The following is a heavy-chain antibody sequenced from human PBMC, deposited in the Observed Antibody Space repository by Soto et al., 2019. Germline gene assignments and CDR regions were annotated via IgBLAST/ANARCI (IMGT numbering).Heavy chain of an antibody. J-gene: IGHJ4*02. Sequence: SETLSLTCTVSGGSISSGDYYWSWIRQPPGKGLEWIGYIYYSGSTYYNPSLKSRVTISVDTSKNQFSLKLSSVTAADTAVYYCARLPHYDSSGYSAFDYWGQGTLVTVS. CDR1: GGSISSGDYY. V-gene: IGHV4-30-4*01. D-gene: IGHD3-22*01. CDR2: IYYSGST. CDR3: ARLPHYDSSGYSAFDY.